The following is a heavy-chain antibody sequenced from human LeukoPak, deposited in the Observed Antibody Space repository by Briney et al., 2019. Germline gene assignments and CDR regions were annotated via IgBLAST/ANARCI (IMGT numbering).Heavy chain of an antibody. CDR1: GGSFSGYY. V-gene: IGHV4-59*01. J-gene: IGHJ4*02. Sequence: SETLSLTCAVYGGSFSGYYWSWSRQPPGRGLEWIGYVYYSGSTNYNPSFKSRITISVDTSRNQFSLQLSSVTAADTAVYYCARIHRYCSGGACYVLDNWGQGTLVAVSS. CDR2: VYYSGST. CDR3: ARIHRYCSGGACYVLDN. D-gene: IGHD2-15*01.